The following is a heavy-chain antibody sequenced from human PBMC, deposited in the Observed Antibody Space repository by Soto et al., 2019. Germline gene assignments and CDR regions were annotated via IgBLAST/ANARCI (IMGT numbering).Heavy chain of an antibody. V-gene: IGHV1-18*01. Sequence: QVQLVQSGAEVKKPGASVKVSCKASGYTFTHYGISWVRQAPGQGLAWIGWISAWNGNTKYVDNFQDRVTMTTDTSTNTSYMEVRSLRSDDTAIYYCARVYGSGSYIAFDFWGQGTMVTVSS. CDR1: GYTFTHYG. J-gene: IGHJ3*01. CDR2: ISAWNGNT. CDR3: ARVYGSGSYIAFDF. D-gene: IGHD3-10*01.